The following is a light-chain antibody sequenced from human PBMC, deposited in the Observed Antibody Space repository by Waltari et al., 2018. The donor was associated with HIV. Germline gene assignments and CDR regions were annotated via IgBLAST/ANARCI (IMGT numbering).Light chain of an antibody. Sequence: QSALTQPASVSGSPGQSITLSCAVDDYKYVSWYQHHPGNTPKVTIYDVTNRPSGLSYRFSGSKSGNTATLTISGLQPEDEADYFCASYITSATPVFGGGTKLTVL. CDR2: DVT. V-gene: IGLV2-14*01. J-gene: IGLJ2*01. CDR1: VDDYKY. CDR3: ASYITSATPV.